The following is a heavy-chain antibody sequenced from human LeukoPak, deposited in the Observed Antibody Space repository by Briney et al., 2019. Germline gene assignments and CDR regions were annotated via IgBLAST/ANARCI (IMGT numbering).Heavy chain of an antibody. V-gene: IGHV3-23*01. CDR3: AKLYARVTRYYFDY. CDR2: ISGSGGST. Sequence: GGSLRLSYAASGFTFSSYAMSWVRQAPGKGLEWVSAISGSGGSTYYADSVKGRFTISRDNSKNTLYLQMNSLRAEDTAVYYCAKLYARVTRYYFDYWGQGTLVTVSS. J-gene: IGHJ4*02. D-gene: IGHD4-23*01. CDR1: GFTFSSYA.